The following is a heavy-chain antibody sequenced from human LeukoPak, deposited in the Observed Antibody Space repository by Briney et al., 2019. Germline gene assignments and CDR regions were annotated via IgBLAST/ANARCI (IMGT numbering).Heavy chain of an antibody. V-gene: IGHV1-18*01. Sequence: ASVKVSCKASGYTFTSYGISWVRQAPGQGLEWMGWISAYNGNTNYAQKLQGRVTITADESTSTAYMELSSLRSEDTAVYYCARGNTRDAFDIWGQGTMVTVSS. J-gene: IGHJ3*02. CDR3: ARGNTRDAFDI. CDR2: ISAYNGNT. D-gene: IGHD2-2*02. CDR1: GYTFTSYG.